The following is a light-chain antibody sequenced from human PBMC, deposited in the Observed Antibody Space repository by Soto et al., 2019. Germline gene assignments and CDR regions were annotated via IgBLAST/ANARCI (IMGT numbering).Light chain of an antibody. Sequence: PGERATLSCRASQSFSSSYLAWYQQKPGQAPRLLIYGASSRATGIPDRFSGSGSGTDFTLTISRLEPEDFAVYYCPQYGSSPFTFGPGTKVDIK. J-gene: IGKJ3*01. CDR1: QSFSSSY. CDR3: PQYGSSPFT. CDR2: GAS. V-gene: IGKV3-20*01.